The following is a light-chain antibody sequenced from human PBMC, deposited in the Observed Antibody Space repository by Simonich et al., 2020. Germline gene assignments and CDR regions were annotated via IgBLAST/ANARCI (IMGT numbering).Light chain of an antibody. V-gene: IGKV3-20*01. J-gene: IGKJ2*01. CDR2: DAS. Sequence: EIVLTQSPATLSLSPGKRATLSCRASQSVRSYLAWYQQKPGQAPRLLIYDASSRATGIPDRFSGSGSGTDFTLTISRLEPEDFAVYYCQQYGSSHHTFGQGTKLEIK. CDR3: QQYGSSHHT. CDR1: QSVRSY.